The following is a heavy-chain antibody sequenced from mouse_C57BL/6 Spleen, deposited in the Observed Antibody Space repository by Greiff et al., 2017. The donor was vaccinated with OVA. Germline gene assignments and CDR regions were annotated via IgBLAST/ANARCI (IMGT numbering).Heavy chain of an antibody. J-gene: IGHJ4*01. CDR3: ARDGYHYAMDY. V-gene: IGHV3-6*01. D-gene: IGHD2-2*01. Sequence: EVKLVESGPGLVKPSQSLSLTCSVTGYSITSGYYWNWIRQFPGNKLEWMGYISYDGSNNYNPSLKNRISITRDTSKNQFFLKLNSVTTEDTATYYCARDGYHYAMDYWGQGTSVTVSS. CDR1: GYSITSGYY. CDR2: ISYDGSN.